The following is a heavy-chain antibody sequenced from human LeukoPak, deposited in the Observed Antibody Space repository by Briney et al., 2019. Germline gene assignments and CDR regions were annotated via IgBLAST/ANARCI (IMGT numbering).Heavy chain of an antibody. CDR1: GGSISTYY. Sequence: PSETLSLTCTVSGGSISTYYWNWIRQPPGKGLEWIGYIYYSGSTNYNPSLKSRVTISVDTSKNQFSLKLSSVTASDTAVYYCAREDRDGYNSLFDSGGQGPLVTVSS. CDR2: IYYSGST. D-gene: IGHD5-24*01. CDR3: AREDRDGYNSLFDS. V-gene: IGHV4-59*01. J-gene: IGHJ4*02.